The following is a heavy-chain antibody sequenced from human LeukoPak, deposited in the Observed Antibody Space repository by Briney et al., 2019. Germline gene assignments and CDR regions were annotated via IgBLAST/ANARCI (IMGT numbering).Heavy chain of an antibody. CDR2: IYPGDSDT. V-gene: IGHV5-51*01. CDR1: GYSLTSYW. D-gene: IGHD5-24*01. CDR3: ARLGSRHGYNWGDL. Sequence: GESLKISCKGSGYSLTSYWIGWVRQLPGKGLEWMGIIYPGDSDTIYSPSFQGQVTISVDKSISTAYLQWSSLKASDTAMYYCARLGSRHGYNWGDLWGQGTLVSVSS. J-gene: IGHJ5*02.